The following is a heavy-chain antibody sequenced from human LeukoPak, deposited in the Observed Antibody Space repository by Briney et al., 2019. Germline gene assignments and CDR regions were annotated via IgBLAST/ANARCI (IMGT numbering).Heavy chain of an antibody. V-gene: IGHV3-30*02. CDR2: IRYDGSNK. D-gene: IGHD1-14*01. CDR3: TKDWSGANWFDP. Sequence: GGSLRLSCAASGFTFSSYGMHWVRQVPGKGLEWVAFIRYDGSNKYYADSVKGRFTISRDNSKNTLYLQMNSLRAEDTAVYYCTKDWSGANWFDPWGQGTLVTVSS. J-gene: IGHJ5*02. CDR1: GFTFSSYG.